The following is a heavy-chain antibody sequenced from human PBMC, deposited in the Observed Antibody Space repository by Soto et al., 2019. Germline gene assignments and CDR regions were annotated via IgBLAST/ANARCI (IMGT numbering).Heavy chain of an antibody. CDR2: ISGTAHAT. CDR3: VKDAPQPFSD. V-gene: IGHV3-23*01. Sequence: EEQLLESGGGLVQPGGSLRISCAASGFDFSNYAMSWVRQAPGKGREWVSAISGTAHATYYAASVKGRFTISRDNSKNTLYLQMNSLRVEDTAVYFCVKDAPQPFSDWGQGTLVTVSS. D-gene: IGHD3-3*02. CDR1: GFDFSNYA. J-gene: IGHJ4*02.